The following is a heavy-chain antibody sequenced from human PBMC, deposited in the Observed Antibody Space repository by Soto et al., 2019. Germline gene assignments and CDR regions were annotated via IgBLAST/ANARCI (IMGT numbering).Heavy chain of an antibody. J-gene: IGHJ3*02. Sequence: MQLVESGGDLVQPGGSLKLSCVGSGYTFSDXXXXWXRQAPGKGLEWVGRIRNRGGGYITQYAASVRGRFTVSRDDSKDSLYLQMNSLKIEDTAVYYCSRAAYGHGFDIWGQGTVVTVSS. CDR1: GYTFSDXX. CDR3: SRAAYGHGFDI. V-gene: IGHV3-72*01. D-gene: IGHD4-17*01. CDR2: IRNRGGGYIT.